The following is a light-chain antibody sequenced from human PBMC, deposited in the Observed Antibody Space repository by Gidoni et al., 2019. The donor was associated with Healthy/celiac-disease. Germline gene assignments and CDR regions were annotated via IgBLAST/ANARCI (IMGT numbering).Light chain of an antibody. CDR2: QDS. J-gene: IGLJ2*01. CDR3: QAWDSSTVV. V-gene: IGLV3-1*01. Sequence: YELTQPPSVSVSPGQTASITCSGDKLGDKYACWYQQKPGQSPVLVIYQDSKRPSGIPERFAGSNSGNTATLTISGTQAMDEADYYCQAWDSSTVVFGGGTKLTVL. CDR1: KLGDKY.